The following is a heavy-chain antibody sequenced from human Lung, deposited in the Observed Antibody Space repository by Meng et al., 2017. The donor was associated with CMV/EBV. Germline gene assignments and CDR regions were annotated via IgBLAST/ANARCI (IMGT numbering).Heavy chain of an antibody. D-gene: IGHD2-15*01. J-gene: IGHJ4*02. CDR1: GFTFRSYG. Sequence: SXAGSGFTFRSYGMSWVRQAPGRGLEWISYISATGDTIHYADSVKGRFTVSRDNTKSSVYLRMNSLGAEDTAVYYCARDRDTHYCYSGSCYGLAYWXQGTXVTVAS. CDR2: ISATGDTI. CDR3: ARDRDTHYCYSGSCYGLAY. V-gene: IGHV3-48*03.